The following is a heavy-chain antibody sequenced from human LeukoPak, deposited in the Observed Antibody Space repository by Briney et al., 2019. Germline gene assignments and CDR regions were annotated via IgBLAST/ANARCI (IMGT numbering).Heavy chain of an antibody. J-gene: IGHJ4*02. CDR2: ISWNSGSI. Sequence: GRSLRLSCAASGFTFDDYAMHWVRQAPGKGLEWVSGISWNSGSIGYADSVKGRFTISRDNAKNSLYLQMNSLRAKDTALYYCAKDMARSSWNPRSLDYWGQGTLVTVSS. CDR3: AKDMARSSWNPRSLDY. CDR1: GFTFDDYA. D-gene: IGHD6-13*01. V-gene: IGHV3-9*01.